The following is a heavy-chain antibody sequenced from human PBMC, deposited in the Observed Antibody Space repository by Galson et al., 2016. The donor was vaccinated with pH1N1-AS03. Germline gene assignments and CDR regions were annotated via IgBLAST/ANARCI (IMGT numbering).Heavy chain of an antibody. J-gene: IGHJ4*01. CDR3: TAGHYTNF. V-gene: IGHV3-23*01. CDR2: ISVSGSDT. D-gene: IGHD3-3*01. Sequence: SLRLSCAASSGYVMNWVRQAPGKGLEWVSGISVSGSDTYHVDSVKGRFTISRDNSKNTLFLQMDSLRAEDTALYYCTAGHYTNFWGQGTLVTVSS. CDR1: SGYV.